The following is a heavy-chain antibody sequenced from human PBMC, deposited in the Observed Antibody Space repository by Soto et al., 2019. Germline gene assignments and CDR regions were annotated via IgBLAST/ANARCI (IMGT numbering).Heavy chain of an antibody. Sequence: PGGSLRLSCAASGLTFSDYDMHWVRQSPGEGLEWVSGIGAASDTYYPASVQGRFTVSRDNDNKSLYLQLNSLSVGDTAVYYCARGVLGPGDYYYGMDVWGQGTTVTVSS. CDR3: ARGVLGPGDYYYGMDV. J-gene: IGHJ6*02. CDR2: IGAASDT. V-gene: IGHV3-13*01. D-gene: IGHD7-27*01. CDR1: GLTFSDYD.